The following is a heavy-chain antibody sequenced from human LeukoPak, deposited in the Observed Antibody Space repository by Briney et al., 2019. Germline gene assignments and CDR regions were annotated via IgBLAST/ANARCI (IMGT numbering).Heavy chain of an antibody. Sequence: GGSLRLSCAASGFSFSSYGMHWVRQAPGKGLEWVALISYDGSNKYYADSVKGRFTISRDNSKNTLYLQMNSLRAEDTAVYYCAKIVPGHFITPFDYWGQGTLVTVSS. CDR2: ISYDGSNK. D-gene: IGHD3-16*01. CDR1: GFSFSSYG. V-gene: IGHV3-30*18. CDR3: AKIVPGHFITPFDY. J-gene: IGHJ4*02.